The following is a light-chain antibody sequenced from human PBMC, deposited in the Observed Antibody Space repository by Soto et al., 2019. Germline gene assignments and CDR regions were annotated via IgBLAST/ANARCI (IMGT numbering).Light chain of an antibody. J-gene: IGKJ2*01. CDR3: QQYHTYPVT. Sequence: DIQMTQSPSTLSASVGDRVTITCRASHTINGWLAWYQQTPGKAPNLLVYKASSLQSGVPSRFSGSGYGTQFTLTITSLQPDDSAMYYCQQYHTYPVTFGQGTKVEIK. CDR1: HTINGW. V-gene: IGKV1-5*03. CDR2: KAS.